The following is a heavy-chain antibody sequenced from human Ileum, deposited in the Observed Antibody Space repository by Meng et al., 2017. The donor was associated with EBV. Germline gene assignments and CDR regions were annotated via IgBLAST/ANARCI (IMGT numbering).Heavy chain of an antibody. V-gene: IGHV6-1*01. CDR1: GDSVSSDKTA. Sequence: QLKLQESGPGLVQPSQSLSLSCVISGDSVSSDKTAWNWIRQSPSRGLEWLGRTYRRSRWYYDYALSVKSRINISPDTSKNQVSLQLNSVTDEDTGIYYCATSRIAKFDRWGQGTLVTVSS. J-gene: IGHJ5*02. CDR3: ATSRIAKFDR. CDR2: TYRRSRWYY.